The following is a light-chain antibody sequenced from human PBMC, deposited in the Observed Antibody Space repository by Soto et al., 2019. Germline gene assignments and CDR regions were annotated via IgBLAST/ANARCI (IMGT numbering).Light chain of an antibody. CDR1: SSNIGAGYN. CDR3: QSYDTSLSGFYV. J-gene: IGLJ1*01. CDR2: DNN. Sequence: QLVLTQPPSVSGAPGQRVYISCTGSSSNIGAGYNVHWYQQLPGTAPKLVIYDNNNRPSGVPDRFSGSESGTSASLAITGLQPEDEADYYCQSYDTSLSGFYVFGTGTKLTVL. V-gene: IGLV1-40*01.